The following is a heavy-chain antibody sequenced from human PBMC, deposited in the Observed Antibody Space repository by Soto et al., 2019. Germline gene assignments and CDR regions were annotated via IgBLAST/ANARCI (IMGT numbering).Heavy chain of an antibody. CDR2: ISYDGRNK. CDR3: AKEAGSSSSPSGFDP. Sequence: QVQLVESGGGVVQPGRSLRLSCAASGFTFSNYGIHWVRQAPGKGLEWVAVISYDGRNKYYADSVKGRFTISRDNSNKTQHREMKKRNAEETEVYYCAKEAGSSSSPSGFDPWGNANPITVSS. V-gene: IGHV3-30*18. CDR1: GFTFSNYG. D-gene: IGHD6-6*01. J-gene: IGHJ5*02.